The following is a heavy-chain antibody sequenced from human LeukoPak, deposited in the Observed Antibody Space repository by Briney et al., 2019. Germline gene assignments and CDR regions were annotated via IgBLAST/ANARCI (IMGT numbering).Heavy chain of an antibody. CDR2: ISSSSSYI. J-gene: IGHJ4*02. D-gene: IGHD6-19*01. V-gene: IGHV3-21*01. CDR3: ARVGVRYSSGGTLDY. CDR1: GFTFSRYC. Sequence: GGSLRLSCAPSGFTFSRYCVNWVRQAPGKGLEWVSSISSSSSYIYYADSVKGRFTISRDNAKNSLYLQMNSLRAEDTAVYYCARVGVRYSSGGTLDYWGQGTLVTVSS.